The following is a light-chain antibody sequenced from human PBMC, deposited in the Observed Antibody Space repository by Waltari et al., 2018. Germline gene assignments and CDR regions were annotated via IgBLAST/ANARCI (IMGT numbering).Light chain of an antibody. CDR1: QSGLYSFNNKTY. CDR2: WAS. CDR3: QQYYSTPRT. J-gene: IGKJ3*01. Sequence: DCVLTQSPASLAVSMGERATTNRKSSQSGLYSFNNKTYLAWYQQKPGQPPKLLIYWASTRESGVPYRFSGSGSGTDFTLTISSLQAEDVAVYYCQQYYSTPRTFGPGTKVDIK. V-gene: IGKV4-1*01.